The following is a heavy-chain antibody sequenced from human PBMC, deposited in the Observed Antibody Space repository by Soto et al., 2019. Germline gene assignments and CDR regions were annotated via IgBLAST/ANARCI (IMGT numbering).Heavy chain of an antibody. CDR3: AKSGVPIQLWLNPPDY. Sequence: PGGSLRLSCVAAGFTFSAYGMHWVRQAPGKGLEWVAVISYDGSNKYYADSVKGRFTISRDNSKNTLYLQMNSLRAEDTAVYYCAKSGVPIQLWLNPPDYWGQGTLVTVSS. J-gene: IGHJ4*02. V-gene: IGHV3-30*18. D-gene: IGHD5-18*01. CDR2: ISYDGSNK. CDR1: GFTFSAYG.